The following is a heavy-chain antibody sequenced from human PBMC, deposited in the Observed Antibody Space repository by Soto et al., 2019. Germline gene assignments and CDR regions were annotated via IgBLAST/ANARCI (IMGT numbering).Heavy chain of an antibody. CDR2: IYHSGAT. J-gene: IGHJ4*02. V-gene: IGHV4-31*03. CDR3: ARDKITGLFDE. CDR1: GVSISTGGYY. Sequence: SETLSLTCNVSGVSISTGGYYWSWIRQHPGLGLEWIGYIYHSGATDHNPSLKSRVTISVDTSKNQFSLKLTSVTAADTAVYYCARDKITGLFDEWGQGTLVTGSS. D-gene: IGHD2-8*02.